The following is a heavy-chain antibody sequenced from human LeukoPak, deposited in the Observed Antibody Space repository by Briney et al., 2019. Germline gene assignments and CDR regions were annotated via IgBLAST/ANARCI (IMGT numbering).Heavy chain of an antibody. J-gene: IGHJ5*02. CDR3: ARGFPIFGVALNWFDP. D-gene: IGHD3-3*01. V-gene: IGHV4-34*01. CDR1: GGAFSGYY. Sequence: PSETLSLTCAVYGGAFSGYYWSWIRQPPGKGREWIGEINHSGSTNYNPSLKSRVTISVDTSKNQFSLQLSSVTAADTAVYYCARGFPIFGVALNWFDPWGKGTLVTVSS. CDR2: INHSGST.